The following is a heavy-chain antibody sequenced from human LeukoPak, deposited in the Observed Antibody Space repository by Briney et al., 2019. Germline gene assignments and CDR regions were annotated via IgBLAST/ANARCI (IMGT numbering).Heavy chain of an antibody. V-gene: IGHV7-4-1*02. D-gene: IGHD6-13*01. J-gene: IGHJ4*02. CDR2: INTNTGNP. CDR1: GYTFTSYA. Sequence: ASVKVSCTASGYTFTSYAMNWVRQAPGQGLEWMGWINTNTGNPTYAQGFTGRFVFSLDTSVSTAYLQISSLKAEDTAVYYCARDLTVPGIAAAGYWGQGTLVTVSS. CDR3: ARDLTVPGIAAAGY.